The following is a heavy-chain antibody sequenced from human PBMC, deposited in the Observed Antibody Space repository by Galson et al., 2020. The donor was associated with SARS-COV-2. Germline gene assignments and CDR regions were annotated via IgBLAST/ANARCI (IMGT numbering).Heavy chain of an antibody. V-gene: IGHV4-30-2*01. Sequence: SETLSLTCAVSGTSISSGSYSWNWIRQPPGKGLEWIRYISHSGGTYYNPSLKSRVTISGDRSKNQFSLRLSSVTAADTAVYYCARLHYGEYAPEAFDIWGPGTRVTVAS. J-gene: IGHJ3*02. D-gene: IGHD4-17*01. CDR2: ISHSGGT. CDR3: ARLHYGEYAPEAFDI. CDR1: GTSISSGSYS.